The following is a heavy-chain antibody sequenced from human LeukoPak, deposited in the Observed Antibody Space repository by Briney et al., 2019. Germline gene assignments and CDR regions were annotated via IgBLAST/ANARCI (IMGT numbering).Heavy chain of an antibody. CDR2: TYYRSKWYN. CDR1: GDSVSSNSAA. CDR3: ARRKYGSGRPPFDY. V-gene: IGHV6-1*01. D-gene: IGHD3-10*01. J-gene: IGHJ4*02. Sequence: SQTLSLTCAISGDSVSSNSAAWNWIRQSPSRGLEWLGRTYYRSKWYNDYAVSVKSRITINPDTSKNQFSLKLSSVTAADTAVYYCARRKYGSGRPPFDYWGQGTLVTVSS.